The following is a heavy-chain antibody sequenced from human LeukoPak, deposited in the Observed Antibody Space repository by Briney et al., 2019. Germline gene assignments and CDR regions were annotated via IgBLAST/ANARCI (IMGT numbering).Heavy chain of an antibody. Sequence: GASVKVSCKATGGTFSSYAISWVRQAPGQELEWMGGIIPIFGTANYAQKFQGRVTITADESTSTAYMELSGLRSEDTAVYYCARTRPQYCSGGSCYLAEYFQHWGQGTLVTVSS. V-gene: IGHV1-69*13. CDR1: GGTFSSYA. CDR3: ARTRPQYCSGGSCYLAEYFQH. CDR2: IIPIFGTA. D-gene: IGHD2-15*01. J-gene: IGHJ1*01.